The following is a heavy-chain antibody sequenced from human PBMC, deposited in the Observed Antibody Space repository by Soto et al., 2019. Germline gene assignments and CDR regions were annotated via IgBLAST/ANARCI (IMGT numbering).Heavy chain of an antibody. D-gene: IGHD6-13*01. J-gene: IGHJ6*02. CDR3: ARDVQYSSSWYWGMEDYYYGMDV. CDR1: GFTFSSYG. Sequence: GGSLRLSCAASGFTFSSYGMHWVRQAPGKGLEWVAVIWYDGSNKYYADSVKGRFTISRDNSKNTLYLQMNSLRAEDTAVYYCARDVQYSSSWYWGMEDYYYGMDVWGQGTTVTVSS. V-gene: IGHV3-33*01. CDR2: IWYDGSNK.